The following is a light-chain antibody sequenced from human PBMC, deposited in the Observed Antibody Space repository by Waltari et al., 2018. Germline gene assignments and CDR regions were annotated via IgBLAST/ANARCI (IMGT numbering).Light chain of an antibody. Sequence: DIVFTQSPLPLPVTPGEPASVSCRSSQILLHTDGNGDLDCYLQKPGQSPQHLIYSTSNRASGVPDRFSGSGSGTDFTLKIIRVEAEDVGVYYCMQALQTPWTFGQGTKVEVK. CDR3: MQALQTPWT. V-gene: IGKV2-28*01. CDR1: QILLHTDGNGD. CDR2: STS. J-gene: IGKJ1*01.